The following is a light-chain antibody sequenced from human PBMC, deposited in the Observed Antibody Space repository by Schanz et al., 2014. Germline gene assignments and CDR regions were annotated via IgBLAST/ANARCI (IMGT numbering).Light chain of an antibody. V-gene: IGKV3-20*01. CDR1: QSVSSSF. CDR2: GAS. Sequence: EIVLTQSPGTLSLSPGERATLSCRASQSVSSSFLAWYQQKPGQAPRLLIYGASSRATGIPDRFSGSGSGADFTLTISSLEPEDFAVYYCQQYNNWPWTFGQGTKVEIK. J-gene: IGKJ1*01. CDR3: QQYNNWPWT.